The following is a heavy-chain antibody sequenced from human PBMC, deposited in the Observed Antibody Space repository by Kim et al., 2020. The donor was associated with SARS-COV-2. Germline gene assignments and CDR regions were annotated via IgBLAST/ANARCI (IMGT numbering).Heavy chain of an antibody. CDR3: ARLSGDGNNLP. J-gene: IGHJ5*02. Sequence: TAYAASVKGRFTIFRDDSKNTAYLEMNSLKTEDTAVYYCARLSGDGNNLPWGQGTLVTVSS. V-gene: IGHV3-73*01. D-gene: IGHD1-26*01. CDR2: T.